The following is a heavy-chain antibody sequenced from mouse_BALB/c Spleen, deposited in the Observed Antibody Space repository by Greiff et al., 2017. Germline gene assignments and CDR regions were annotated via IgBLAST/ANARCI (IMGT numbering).Heavy chain of an antibody. Sequence: QVQLKQSGAELMKPGASVKISCKATGYTFSSYWIEWVKQRPGHGLEWIGEILPGSGSTNYNEKFKGKATFTADTSSNTAYMQLSSLTSEDSAVYYCARSGITTVVATGAWFAYWGQGTLVTVSA. CDR2: ILPGSGST. CDR1: GYTFSSYW. D-gene: IGHD1-1*01. CDR3: ARSGITTVVATGAWFAY. J-gene: IGHJ3*01. V-gene: IGHV1-9*01.